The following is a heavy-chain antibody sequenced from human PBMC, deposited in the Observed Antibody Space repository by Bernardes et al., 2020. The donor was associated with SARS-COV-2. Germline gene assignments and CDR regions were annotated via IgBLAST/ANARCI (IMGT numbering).Heavy chain of an antibody. CDR2: VNPDGSGP. V-gene: IGHV3-74*01. J-gene: IGHJ6*02. Sequence: GSLILSCLGPGFTFTGYWMHWVRQATGQGPVWGSRVNPDGSGPNYADSVKGRFTISRDNAKNTVYLQKNSLRLDDTAVYYCTRKYGHSYGMDVWGQGTTVIVP. CDR3: TRKYGHSYGMDV. D-gene: IGHD2-8*01. CDR1: GFTFTGYW.